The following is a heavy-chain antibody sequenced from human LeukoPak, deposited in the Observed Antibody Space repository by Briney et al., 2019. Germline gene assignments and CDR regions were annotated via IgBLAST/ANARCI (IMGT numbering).Heavy chain of an antibody. CDR2: INHSGST. V-gene: IGHV4-34*01. J-gene: IGHJ4*02. Sequence: SETLSLTCAVYGGSFSGYYWSWIRQPPGKGLEWIGEINHSGSTNYNPSLKSRVTISVDTSKNQFSLKLSSVTAADTAVYYCARHRLSGSVDYWGQGTLVTVSS. CDR3: ARHRLSGSVDY. D-gene: IGHD3-10*01. CDR1: GGSFSGYY.